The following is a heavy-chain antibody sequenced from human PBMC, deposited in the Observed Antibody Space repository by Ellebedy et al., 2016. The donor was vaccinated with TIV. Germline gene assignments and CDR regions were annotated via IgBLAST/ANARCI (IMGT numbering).Heavy chain of an antibody. CDR3: ARATSRGYDSGWFDP. V-gene: IGHV4-30-2*01. CDR1: GGSISSYGYS. Sequence: SETLSLTXAVSGGSISSYGYSWTWIRQPPGKGLEWIGSIHHSGTTYYSPSLKSPVRISVVRLRNQFFLNFDSVTAADTAVYYCARATSRGYDSGWFDPWGQGTLVTVSS. D-gene: IGHD5-12*01. CDR2: IHHSGTT. J-gene: IGHJ5*02.